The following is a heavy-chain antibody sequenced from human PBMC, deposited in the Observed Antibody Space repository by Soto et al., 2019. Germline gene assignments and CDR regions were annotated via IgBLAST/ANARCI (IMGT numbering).Heavy chain of an antibody. V-gene: IGHV1-2*02. Sequence: ASVKVSCKXSGYTFTGYYMHWVRQAPGQGLEWMGWINPSSGGTNYAQKFQGRVTMTRDTSISTAYMELSRLRSDDTAVYYCAGNAELYYYDSSGYSSWGQGTLVTVSS. D-gene: IGHD3-22*01. J-gene: IGHJ4*02. CDR1: GYTFTGYY. CDR2: INPSSGGT. CDR3: AGNAELYYYDSSGYSS.